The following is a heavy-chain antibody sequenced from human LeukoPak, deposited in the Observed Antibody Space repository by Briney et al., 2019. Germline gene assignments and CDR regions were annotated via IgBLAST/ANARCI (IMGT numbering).Heavy chain of an antibody. Sequence: PSETLSLTCTVSDDSITIYYWTWIRQPPGKGLEWIGYIDHTGSTNYNPSLNSRVTISRDTSKNHFSLELSSVTAADTAVYYCARVKGRKYYYGSGSSSLDYWGQGTLVTVSS. V-gene: IGHV4-59*12. CDR2: IDHTGST. D-gene: IGHD3-10*01. CDR1: DDSITIYY. CDR3: ARVKGRKYYYGSGSSSLDY. J-gene: IGHJ4*02.